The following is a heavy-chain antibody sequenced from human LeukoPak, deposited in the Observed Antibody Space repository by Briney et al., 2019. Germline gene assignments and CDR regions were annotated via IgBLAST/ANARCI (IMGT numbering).Heavy chain of an antibody. CDR2: ISGDGGST. D-gene: IGHD1-7*01. CDR3: AKDIKLELTFDY. CDR1: GFTFDDYA. J-gene: IGHJ4*02. Sequence: GGSLRLSCAASGFTFDDYAMHWVRQAPGKGLEWVSHISGDGGSTYYADSVKGRFTISRDNSKNSLYLQMNSLRTGDTALYYCAKDIKLELTFDYWGQGTLVTVSS. V-gene: IGHV3-43*02.